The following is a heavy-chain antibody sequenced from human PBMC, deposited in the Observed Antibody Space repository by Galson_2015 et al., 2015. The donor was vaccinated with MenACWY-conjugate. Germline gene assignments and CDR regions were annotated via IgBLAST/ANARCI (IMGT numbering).Heavy chain of an antibody. Sequence: SLRLSCAASGFLFSGSAIHWVRQASGKGLEWVGQRETKGHGYATTYASSVRGRGFISRDDSMNPAFLQMNSLKTEDTAVYYCTRDAGDYNWFDPWGQGALVTVSS. V-gene: IGHV3-73*01. CDR1: GFLFSGSA. CDR2: RETKGHGYAT. CDR3: TRDAGDYNWFDP. J-gene: IGHJ5*02. D-gene: IGHD4-17*01.